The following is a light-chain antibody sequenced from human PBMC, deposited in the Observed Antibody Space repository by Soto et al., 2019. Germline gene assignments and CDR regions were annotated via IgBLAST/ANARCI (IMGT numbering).Light chain of an antibody. CDR2: RDT. Sequence: SYELTQPLSVSVALGQTARITCGGNNIGSKSVHWYQLQPGQAPVLVIYRDTNRPSGIPERFSGSNSGNTATLTISRAQVGDEADYYCQVWDSSPQVFGGWTKLTVL. J-gene: IGLJ2*01. CDR1: NIGSKS. CDR3: QVWDSSPQV. V-gene: IGLV3-9*01.